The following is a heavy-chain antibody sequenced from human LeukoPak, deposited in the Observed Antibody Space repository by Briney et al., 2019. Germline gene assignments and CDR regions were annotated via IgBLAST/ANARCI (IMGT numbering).Heavy chain of an antibody. D-gene: IGHD6-19*01. CDR1: GYTFTGYY. Sequence: GASVKVSCKASGYTFTGYYMHWVRQAPGQGLEWMGWINPNSGGTNYAQKFQGRVTMTRDTSISTAYMELSRLRSDDTAVYYCARWTGYSSGWWDAFDIWGQGTMVTVSS. CDR3: ARWTGYSSGWWDAFDI. CDR2: INPNSGGT. J-gene: IGHJ3*02. V-gene: IGHV1-2*02.